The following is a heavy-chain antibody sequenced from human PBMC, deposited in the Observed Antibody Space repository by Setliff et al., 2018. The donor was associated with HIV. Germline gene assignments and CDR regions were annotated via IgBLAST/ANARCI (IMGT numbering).Heavy chain of an antibody. CDR3: ARRDFYGSGSYYSPFDY. CDR1: GGSISSSSYY. J-gene: IGHJ4*02. V-gene: IGHV4-39*01. CDR2: IYYSGST. D-gene: IGHD3-10*01. Sequence: SETLSLTCTVSGGSISSSSYYWGWIRQPPGKGLEWIGNIYYSGSTYYNPSLKSRVTISIRTSKNQFSLKLSSVTAADTAVYYCARRDFYGSGSYYSPFDYWGQGTLVTV.